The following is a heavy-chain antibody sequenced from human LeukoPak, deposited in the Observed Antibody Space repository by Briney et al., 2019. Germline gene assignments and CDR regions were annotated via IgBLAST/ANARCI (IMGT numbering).Heavy chain of an antibody. Sequence: SETLSLTCTVSGGSISSYYWSWIRQPPGKGLEWIGYIYYSGSTNYNPSLKSRVTISVDTSKKQLSLKLSSVTAADTAVYYCARDHGSSNWYYYWGQGTLVTVSS. V-gene: IGHV4-59*12. J-gene: IGHJ4*02. CDR2: IYYSGST. D-gene: IGHD6-13*01. CDR1: GGSISSYY. CDR3: ARDHGSSNWYYY.